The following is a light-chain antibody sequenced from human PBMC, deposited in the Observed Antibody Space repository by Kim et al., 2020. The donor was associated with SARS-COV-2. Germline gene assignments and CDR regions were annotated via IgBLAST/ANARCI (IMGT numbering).Light chain of an antibody. CDR3: QQRSNWRT. CDR2: DTS. J-gene: IGKJ1*01. CDR1: QSVGGY. Sequence: SLSPGERATLSCRASQSVGGYLAWYQQKPGQAPRLLIYDTSTRATGIPARFSGSGSGTDFTLTISNLEPEDFAIYYCQQRSNWRTFGQGTKVDIK. V-gene: IGKV3-11*01.